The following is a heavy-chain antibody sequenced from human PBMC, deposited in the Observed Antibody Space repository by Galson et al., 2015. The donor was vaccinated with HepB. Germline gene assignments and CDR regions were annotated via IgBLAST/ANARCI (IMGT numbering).Heavy chain of an antibody. CDR3: AREGIAAAVDWFDP. V-gene: IGHV3-30*04. CDR1: GFKFNLYA. J-gene: IGHJ5*02. Sequence: SLRLSCAASGFKFNLYAMHWIRQAPGKGLEWVAVISYDGRNKHYADSVKGRFSISRDNSKDTLYLQMNRLRDEDTAVYYCAREGIAAAVDWFDPWGQGTLVTVSS. D-gene: IGHD6-13*01. CDR2: ISYDGRNK.